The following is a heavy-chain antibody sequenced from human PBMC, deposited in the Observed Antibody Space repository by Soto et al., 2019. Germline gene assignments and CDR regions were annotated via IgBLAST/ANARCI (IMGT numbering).Heavy chain of an antibody. CDR2: ISYDGSNK. V-gene: IGHV3-30*18. J-gene: IGHJ4*02. CDR3: AKESDRYCSSTSCSNVDY. Sequence: VGSLRLSCAASGFTFSSYGMHWVRQAPGKGLEWVAVISYDGSNKYYADSVKGRFTISRDNSKNTLYLQMNSLRAEDTAVYYCAKESDRYCSSTSCSNVDYWGQGTLVTVSS. CDR1: GFTFSSYG. D-gene: IGHD2-2*01.